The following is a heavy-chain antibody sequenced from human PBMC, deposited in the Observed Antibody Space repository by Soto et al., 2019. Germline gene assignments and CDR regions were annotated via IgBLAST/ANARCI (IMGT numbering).Heavy chain of an antibody. CDR3: AKVVVMRAVNDALDI. Sequence: GGSLRLSCAASGFSFNDYAMTWVRQAPGKGLEWVSAINDDGDSTYYADSVKGRFTISRDNSKNTVFLEMNSLRCEDTAAYHCAKVVVMRAVNDALDIWGQGTMVTVSS. CDR1: GFSFNDYA. V-gene: IGHV3-23*01. CDR2: INDDGDST. J-gene: IGHJ3*02. D-gene: IGHD3-22*01.